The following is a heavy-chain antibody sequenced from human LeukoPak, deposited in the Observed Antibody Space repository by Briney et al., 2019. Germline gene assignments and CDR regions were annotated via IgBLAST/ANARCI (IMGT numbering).Heavy chain of an antibody. J-gene: IGHJ4*02. CDR3: AKEGLSYGYPFDY. Sequence: GGSLRLSCAASGFTFSSYAMHWVRQAPGKGLEWVAVISYDGSNKYYADSVKGRFTISRDNSKNTLYLQMNSLIAEDTAVYYCAKEGLSYGYPFDYWGQGTLVTVSS. D-gene: IGHD5-18*01. CDR2: ISYDGSNK. CDR1: GFTFSSYA. V-gene: IGHV3-30*04.